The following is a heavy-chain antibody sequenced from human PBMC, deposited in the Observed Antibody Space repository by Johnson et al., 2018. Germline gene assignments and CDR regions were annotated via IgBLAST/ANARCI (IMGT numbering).Heavy chain of an antibody. V-gene: IGHV3-9*01. J-gene: IGHJ6*03. Sequence: QLVQSGGGLVQPGRSLRLSCIVSGFNFGAYAMHWVRQPPGKGLEWVSGISWHGSNVDYADSVEGRFTISSDNAKNSLYLEMNNLRPEDTALDYCAKDNDYYVAGSCHYMDVLGKGTTVTVSS. CDR2: ISWHGSNV. CDR3: AKDNDYYVAGSCHYMDV. CDR1: GFNFGAYA. D-gene: IGHD3-10*01.